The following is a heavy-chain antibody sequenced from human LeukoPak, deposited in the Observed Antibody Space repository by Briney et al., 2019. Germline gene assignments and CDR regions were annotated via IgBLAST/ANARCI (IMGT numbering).Heavy chain of an antibody. CDR2: IYYSGST. J-gene: IGHJ6*03. CDR1: GGSISSYY. Sequence: SETLSLTCTVSGGSISSYYWSWIRQPPGKGLEWIGYIYYSGSTNYNPSLKSRVTISVDTSKNQFSLKLSSVTAADTAVYYCARGNSGYDYLYYYMDVWGKGTTVTISS. D-gene: IGHD5-12*01. CDR3: ARGNSGYDYLYYYMDV. V-gene: IGHV4-59*12.